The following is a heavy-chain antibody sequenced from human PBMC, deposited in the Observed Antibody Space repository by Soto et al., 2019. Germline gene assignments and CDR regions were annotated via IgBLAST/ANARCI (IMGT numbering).Heavy chain of an antibody. D-gene: IGHD5-12*01. CDR1: GGSISSYY. CDR2: IYYSGST. V-gene: IGHV4-59*08. CDR3: ARLLRRVAMLGNYYYYMDV. Sequence: SETLSLTCTVSGGSISSYYWSWIRQPPGKGLEWIGYIYYSGSTKYNPSLKSRVTISADTSKNQFSLKLSSVTAADTAVYYCARLLRRVAMLGNYYYYMDVWGKGTTVTVSS. J-gene: IGHJ6*03.